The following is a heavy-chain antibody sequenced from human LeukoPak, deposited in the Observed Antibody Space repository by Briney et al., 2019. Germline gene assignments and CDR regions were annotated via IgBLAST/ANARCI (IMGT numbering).Heavy chain of an antibody. Sequence: PGGSLRLSCAASGFTFSTYAMSWVRQAPGKGLEWVSGISGSGGNTYYADSVKGRFTISRDNSKNTLYLQMNSLRAEDTAVYYCAKTGATWYYFDSWGQGTLVTVSS. CDR1: GFTFSTYA. J-gene: IGHJ4*02. CDR2: ISGSGGNT. CDR3: AKTGATWYYFDS. D-gene: IGHD1-26*01. V-gene: IGHV3-23*01.